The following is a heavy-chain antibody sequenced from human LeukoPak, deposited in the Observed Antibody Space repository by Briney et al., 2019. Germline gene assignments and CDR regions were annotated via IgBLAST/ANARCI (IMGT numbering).Heavy chain of an antibody. V-gene: IGHV1-18*01. CDR2: ISAYKGNT. D-gene: IGHD3-22*01. CDR1: GYTFTSYG. CDR3: ARAPWDNDSSGYYYIDY. J-gene: IGHJ4*02. Sequence: GASVKVTCTASGYTFTSYGISWVRQAPAQGVEWVGLISAYKGNTNDAQKLQGRVTMTTHTSTSTTYMEMRSLRADDTGVYHCARAPWDNDSSGYYYIDYWGQGTLVTVSS.